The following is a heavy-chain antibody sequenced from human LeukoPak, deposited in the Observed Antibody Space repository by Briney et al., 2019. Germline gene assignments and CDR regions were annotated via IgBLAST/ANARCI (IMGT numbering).Heavy chain of an antibody. Sequence: GESLKISCKGSGYSFTGYWIGWVRQMPGKGLEWMGIIFPGNSNTIYSPSFQGQVTISADRSINTAYLQWTSLEASDTAIYYCARHVPSPSWRHFDFWGQGTLVTVSS. CDR3: ARHVPSPSWRHFDF. V-gene: IGHV5-51*01. CDR1: GYSFTGYW. J-gene: IGHJ4*02. CDR2: IFPGNSNT. D-gene: IGHD2-15*01.